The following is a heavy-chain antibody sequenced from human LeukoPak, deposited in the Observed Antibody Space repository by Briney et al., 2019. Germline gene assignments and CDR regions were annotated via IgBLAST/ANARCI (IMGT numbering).Heavy chain of an antibody. V-gene: IGHV3-23*01. Sequence: GGSLRLSCAASGFTFSSFAMTWVRQAPGKGLEWVSAISGSGASTYYADSVKGRFTISRDNSKNTLYLQMNSLRAEDTAVYYCAKGRGSPYYFEYWGQGTLSPSPQ. CDR2: ISGSGAST. CDR3: AKGRGSPYYFEY. CDR1: GFTFSSFA. D-gene: IGHD1-26*01. J-gene: IGHJ4*02.